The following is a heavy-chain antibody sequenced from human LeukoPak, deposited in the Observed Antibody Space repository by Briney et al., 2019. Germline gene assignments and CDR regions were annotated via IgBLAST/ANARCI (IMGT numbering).Heavy chain of an antibody. V-gene: IGHV1-2*02. J-gene: IGHJ6*02. D-gene: IGHD5-18*01. CDR2: INPNSGGT. Sequence: GASVKVSCKASGYTFTGYYLHWVRQAPGQGLEWMGWINPNSGGTNYAQKSQGRVTMTRDTSTSTAYMDLSSLRPDDTAVYYCARDPWENIALVSGYYYGLDAWGQGTTVTVSS. CDR3: ARDPWENIALVSGYYYGLDA. CDR1: GYTFTGYY.